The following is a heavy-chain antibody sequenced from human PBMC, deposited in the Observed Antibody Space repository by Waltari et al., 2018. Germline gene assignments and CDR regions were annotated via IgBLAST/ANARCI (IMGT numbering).Heavy chain of an antibody. V-gene: IGHV4-38-2*01. CDR2: IYHSGST. J-gene: IGHJ4*02. D-gene: IGHD2-15*01. CDR1: GYSISSGYY. Sequence: QVQLQESGPGLVKPSETLSLTCAVSGYSISSGYYWGWIRQPPGKGLEWIGSIYHSGSTSYNPSLKSRVTMSVDTSKNQFSLKLSAVTAADTAVYYCASLCSGGSCYSMPDYWGQGTLVTVSS. CDR3: ASLCSGGSCYSMPDY.